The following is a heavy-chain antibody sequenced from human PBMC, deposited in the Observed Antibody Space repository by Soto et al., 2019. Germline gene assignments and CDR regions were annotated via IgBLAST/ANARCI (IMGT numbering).Heavy chain of an antibody. J-gene: IGHJ4*02. CDR3: ARGGYGTMRLGIGY. CDR2: INPNSGDT. V-gene: IGHV1-2*02. CDR1: GYTFIDYY. Sequence: QVQLVQSGAEVKKPGASVKVSCKTSGYTFIDYYMHWVRQAPGQGLEWMGWINPNSGDTKYAPKFRGRVTMTRDTSITTTAYMQLNSLTSDDTAVYYCARGGYGTMRLGIGYWGQGTLVTVSS. D-gene: IGHD1-26*01.